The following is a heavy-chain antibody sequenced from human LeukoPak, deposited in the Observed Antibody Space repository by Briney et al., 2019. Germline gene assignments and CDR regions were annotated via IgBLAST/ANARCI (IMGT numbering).Heavy chain of an antibody. CDR2: INHSGST. V-gene: IGHV4-34*01. D-gene: IGHD3-22*01. Sequence: SETLSLTCAVYGGSFSGYYWSWIRQPPGKGLEWIGEINHSGSTNYNPSLKSRVTISVDTSKNQFPLKLSSVTAADTAVYYCARGPPRRPHYYDSSGYYYDYWGQGTLVTVSS. J-gene: IGHJ4*02. CDR1: GGSFSGYY. CDR3: ARGPPRRPHYYDSSGYYYDY.